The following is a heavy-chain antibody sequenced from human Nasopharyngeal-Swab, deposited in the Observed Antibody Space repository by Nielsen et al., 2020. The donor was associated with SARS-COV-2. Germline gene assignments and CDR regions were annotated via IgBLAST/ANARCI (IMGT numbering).Heavy chain of an antibody. Sequence: GESLKISCAASGFSFNNYALHWVRQAPGKGLEWVAVISHDARVRYYADSVKGRFTISRDQSKNTLYLQMDSLRGEDKAVYYCARDAPAHYGAFYWGRGTLVTVSS. CDR1: GFSFNNYA. CDR2: ISHDARVR. D-gene: IGHD4-17*01. CDR3: ARDAPAHYGAFY. V-gene: IGHV3-30*04. J-gene: IGHJ4*02.